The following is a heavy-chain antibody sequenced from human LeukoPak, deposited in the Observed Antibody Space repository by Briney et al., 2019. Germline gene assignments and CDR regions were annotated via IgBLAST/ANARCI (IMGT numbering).Heavy chain of an antibody. CDR2: VIPILGTA. V-gene: IGHV1-69*05. CDR3: AREDSGYGHDY. D-gene: IGHD5-12*01. Sequence: SVKVSCKASGGTFSSYAISWVRQAPGQGLEWMGGVIPILGTANYAQKFQGRVTITTDESTSTAYMELSSLRSEDTAVYYCAREDSGYGHDYWGQGTLVTVSS. CDR1: GGTFSSYA. J-gene: IGHJ4*02.